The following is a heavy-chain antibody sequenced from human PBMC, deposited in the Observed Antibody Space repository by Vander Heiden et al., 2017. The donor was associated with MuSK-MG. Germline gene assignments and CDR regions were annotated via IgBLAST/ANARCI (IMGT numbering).Heavy chain of an antibody. V-gene: IGHV1-69*17. CDR1: GGTFSSYA. D-gene: IGHD6-13*01. CDR3: ARVGQQLATPAGQFDY. J-gene: IGHJ4*02. CDR2: IIPIFGIA. Sequence: QVQLVQSGAEVKKPGSSVKVSCKASGGTFSSYAISWVRQAPGQGLEWMGGIIPIFGIANYAQKFQGRVTITADKSTSTAYMELSSLRSEDTAVYYCARVGQQLATPAGQFDYWGQGTLVTVSS.